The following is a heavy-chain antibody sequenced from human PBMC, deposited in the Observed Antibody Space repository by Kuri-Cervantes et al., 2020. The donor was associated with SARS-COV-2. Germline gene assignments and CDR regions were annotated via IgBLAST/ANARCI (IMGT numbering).Heavy chain of an antibody. CDR2: MNPNSGNT. Sequence: ASVKVSCKASGYTFTGYYMHWVRQAPGQGLEWMGWMNPNSGNTGYAQKFQGRVTMTRNISTSTVYMELSSLTSEDTAIYYCYCAPKEGFDSWGQGTLVTVSS. D-gene: IGHD2-21*01. V-gene: IGHV1-8*02. CDR1: GYTFTGYY. CDR3: YCAPKEGFDS. J-gene: IGHJ4*02.